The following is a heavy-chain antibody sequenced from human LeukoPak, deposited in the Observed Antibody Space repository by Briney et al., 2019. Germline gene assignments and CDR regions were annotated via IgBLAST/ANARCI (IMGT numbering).Heavy chain of an antibody. CDR2: IWYDGSNK. V-gene: IGHV3-33*03. D-gene: IGHD5-18*01. J-gene: IGHJ4*02. CDR1: GFTFSSYG. Sequence: GRSLRLSCAASGFTFSSYGMHWVRQAPGKGLEWVAVIWYDGSNKYYADSVKGRFTISRDNAKNSLYLQMNSLRAEDTALYYCAKDSSGYSYGVFDYWGQGTLVTVSS. CDR3: AKDSSGYSYGVFDY.